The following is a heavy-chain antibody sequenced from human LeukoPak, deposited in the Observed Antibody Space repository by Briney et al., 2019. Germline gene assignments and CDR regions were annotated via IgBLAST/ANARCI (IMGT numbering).Heavy chain of an antibody. CDR1: GVSVSSGSYY. J-gene: IGHJ6*02. CDR2: IYYSGST. V-gene: IGHV4-61*01. D-gene: IGHD5-24*01. Sequence: KASETLSLTCTVSGVSVSSGSYYWSWIRQPPGKGLEWIGYIYYSGSTNYNPSLKSRVTISVDTSKNQFSLKLSSVTAADTAVYYCAARDPYYYYGMDVWGQGTTVTVSS. CDR3: AARDPYYYYGMDV.